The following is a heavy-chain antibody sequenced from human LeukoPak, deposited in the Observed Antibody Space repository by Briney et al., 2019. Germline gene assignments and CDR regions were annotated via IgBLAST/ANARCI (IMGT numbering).Heavy chain of an antibody. D-gene: IGHD6-13*01. CDR1: GGSISSSNYY. Sequence: PSETLSLTCTVSGGSISSSNYYWGWIRQPPGKGLEWIGYIYYSGSTNYNPSLKSRVTISVDTSKNQFSLKLSSVTAADTAVYYCARGPVAAAAKGFDYWGQGTLVTVSS. J-gene: IGHJ4*02. CDR3: ARGPVAAAAKGFDY. V-gene: IGHV4-61*05. CDR2: IYYSGST.